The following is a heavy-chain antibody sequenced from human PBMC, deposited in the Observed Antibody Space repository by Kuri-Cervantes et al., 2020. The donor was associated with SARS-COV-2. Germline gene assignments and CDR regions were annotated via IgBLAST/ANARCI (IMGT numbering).Heavy chain of an antibody. D-gene: IGHD2-2*01. Sequence: SVKVSCKASGFTFTFSAVQWVRQARGQRLECVGWIVVGSGNTNYAQKFQERVTITRDMSTSTAYMELSSLRSEDTAVHYCAASLLYRIYYYYGMDVWGQGTTVTVSS. CDR1: GFTFTFSA. CDR3: AASLLYRIYYYYGMDV. V-gene: IGHV1-58*01. J-gene: IGHJ6*02. CDR2: IVVGSGNT.